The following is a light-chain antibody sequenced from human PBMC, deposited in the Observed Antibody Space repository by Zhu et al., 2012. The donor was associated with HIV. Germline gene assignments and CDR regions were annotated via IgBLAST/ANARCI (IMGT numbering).Light chain of an antibody. CDR2: GAS. CDR1: QSVGSN. V-gene: IGKV3-20*01. CDR3: QQYATSPRT. Sequence: EIVMTQSPATLSVSPGERAALSCRASQSVGSNLAWYQQKPGQAPRLLIYGASSRATGIPDRFVGSGSGTDFTLTISRLEPEDFALYYCQQYATSPRTFGQGTEVEI. J-gene: IGKJ1*01.